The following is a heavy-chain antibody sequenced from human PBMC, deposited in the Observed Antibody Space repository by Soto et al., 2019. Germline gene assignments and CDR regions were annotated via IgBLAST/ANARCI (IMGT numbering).Heavy chain of an antibody. CDR3: ARGGNGYTCSY. CDR1: GWSFSGYY. J-gene: IGHJ4*02. CDR2: INHSGST. Sequence: DTLSLPFAVYGWSFSGYYWSWIGQPPGKGLEWIGEINHSGSTNYNPSLKSRVTISVDTSKNQFSLKLISVTAADTAVDYCARGGNGYTCSYWGQGTLVTVSS. D-gene: IGHD2-21*01. V-gene: IGHV4-34*01.